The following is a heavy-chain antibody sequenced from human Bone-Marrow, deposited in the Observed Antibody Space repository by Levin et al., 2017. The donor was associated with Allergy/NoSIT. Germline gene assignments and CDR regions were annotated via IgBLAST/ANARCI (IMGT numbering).Heavy chain of an antibody. CDR1: GFTISVNY. V-gene: IGHV3-66*01. CDR2: TYRDDRT. Sequence: GGSLRLSCAASGFTISVNYMTWVRQTPGKGLEWISVTYRDDRTDYAESVKGRFTISTDDSTNTPNLQMNSLRSDDTGLYCCARTRRGSSSWNNKGAFEIWGQGTTVTVSS. D-gene: IGHD1/OR15-1a*01. J-gene: IGHJ3*02. CDR3: ARTRRGSSSWNNKGAFEI.